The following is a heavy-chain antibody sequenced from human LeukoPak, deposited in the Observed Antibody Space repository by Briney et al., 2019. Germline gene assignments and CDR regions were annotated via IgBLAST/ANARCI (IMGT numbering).Heavy chain of an antibody. CDR1: GFTFSSYA. D-gene: IGHD6-13*01. CDR2: ISNNGGST. J-gene: IGHJ4*02. V-gene: IGHV3-64*01. CDR3: ARDTSFCSSWTLDY. Sequence: GGSLRLSCAASGFTFSSYAMHWVRQAPGKGLEYVSAISNNGGSTYYANSVKGRFTISRDNSKNTLYLQMGSLRAEDMAVYYCARDTSFCSSWTLDYWGQGTLVTVSS.